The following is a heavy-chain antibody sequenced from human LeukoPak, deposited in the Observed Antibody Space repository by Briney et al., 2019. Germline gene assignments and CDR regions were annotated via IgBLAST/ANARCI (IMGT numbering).Heavy chain of an antibody. CDR3: ARADL. CDR2: IYYSGST. Sequence: SQTLFLTCTVSGGSINSGDYYWSWIRQPPGKGLEWIGYIYYSGSTYYNPSLKSRVTITVDTSKNQFFLKLSSMTAADTAVYYCARADLWGQGTMVTVSS. V-gene: IGHV4-30-4*01. CDR1: GGSINSGDYY. J-gene: IGHJ3*01.